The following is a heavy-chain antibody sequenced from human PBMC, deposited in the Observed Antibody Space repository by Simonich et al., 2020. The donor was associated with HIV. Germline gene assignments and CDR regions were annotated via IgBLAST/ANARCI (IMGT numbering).Heavy chain of an antibody. D-gene: IGHD3-22*01. CDR1: GGSISNSSYY. CDR2: IYYSGST. V-gene: IGHV4-39*01. J-gene: IGHJ6*03. Sequence: QLQLQESGPGLVKPSETLSLTCTVSGGSISNSSYYWGWIRQPPGKGLEWIGSIYYSGSTDYTPSLKSRVTIAVDTSKNHLSLNLSSVTAADTAVYYCARQGSSGPYYYYMDLWGTGTKVTVSS. CDR3: ARQGSSGPYYYYMDL.